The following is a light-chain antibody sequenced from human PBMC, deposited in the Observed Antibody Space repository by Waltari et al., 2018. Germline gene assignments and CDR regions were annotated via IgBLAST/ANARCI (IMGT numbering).Light chain of an antibody. V-gene: IGKV1-5*01. CDR1: QSISDW. CDR3: QQYHDYPWT. Sequence: DIQMTQSPSTLSASVGDRVTITCRASQSISDWLAWYQQKPGKAPSLLIHAASTLQSGVPSRFSGSGTGTDFTLTITCLQSEDFATYYCQQYHDYPWTFGQGTKVEI. J-gene: IGKJ1*01. CDR2: AAS.